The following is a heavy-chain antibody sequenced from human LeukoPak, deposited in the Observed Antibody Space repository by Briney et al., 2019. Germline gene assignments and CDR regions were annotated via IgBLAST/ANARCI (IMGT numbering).Heavy chain of an antibody. CDR1: GGSISSGDYY. D-gene: IGHD2-21*02. CDR3: ARESSVVTASLGMDV. Sequence: SQTLSLTCTVSGGSISSGDYYWSWIRQPPGKGLEWIVYIYYSGSTYYNPSLKSRVTISVDTSKNQFSLKLSSVTAADTAVYYCARESSVVTASLGMDVWGQGTTVTVSS. J-gene: IGHJ6*02. V-gene: IGHV4-30-4*01. CDR2: IYYSGST.